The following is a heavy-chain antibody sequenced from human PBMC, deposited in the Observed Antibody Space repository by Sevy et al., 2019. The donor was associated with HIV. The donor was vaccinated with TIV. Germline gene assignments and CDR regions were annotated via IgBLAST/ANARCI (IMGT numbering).Heavy chain of an antibody. J-gene: IGHJ6*02. V-gene: IGHV1-69*13. D-gene: IGHD6-13*01. CDR2: IIPICGTA. CDR3: ARHHRLAGAGTEYYYYGMDV. Sequence: ASVKVSCKASGGTFSSYAISWVRQAPGQGLEWMGGIIPICGTANYAQKFQGRVTITADESTSTAYMELSSLRSEDTAVYYCARHHRLAGAGTEYYYYGMDVWGQGTTVTVSS. CDR1: GGTFSSYA.